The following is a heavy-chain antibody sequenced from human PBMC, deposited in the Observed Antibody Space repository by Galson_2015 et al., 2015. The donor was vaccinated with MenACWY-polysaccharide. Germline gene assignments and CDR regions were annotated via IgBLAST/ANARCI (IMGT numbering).Heavy chain of an antibody. Sequence: SLRLSCAASGFTFSSYAMHWVRQAPGKGLEWVAVISYDGSNKYYADSVKGRFTISRDNSENTQYLQMNSLGAEDTAVYHCARETWIKVGVITGKLLDYWGQG. J-gene: IGHJ4*02. CDR2: ISYDGSNK. CDR1: GFTFSSYA. V-gene: IGHV3-30-3*01. D-gene: IGHD3-10*01. CDR3: ARETWIKVGVITGKLLDY.